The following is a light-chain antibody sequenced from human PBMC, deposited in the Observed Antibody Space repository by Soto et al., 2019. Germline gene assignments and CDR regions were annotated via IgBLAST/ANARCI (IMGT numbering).Light chain of an antibody. CDR1: SSDVGGYNL. CDR3: SSYAGSDTVL. J-gene: IGLJ2*01. CDR2: EGS. Sequence: QSALTQPASVSGSPGQSITISFIGTSSDVGGYNLVSWYQQLPGKAPKLIIYEGSERPSGVSNRFSGYKSGNTASLTISGLRAEDEAAYYCSSYAGSDTVLFGGGTKLTVL. V-gene: IGLV2-23*01.